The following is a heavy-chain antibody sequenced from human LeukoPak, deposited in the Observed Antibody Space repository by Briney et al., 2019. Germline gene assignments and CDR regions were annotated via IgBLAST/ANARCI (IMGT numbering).Heavy chain of an antibody. CDR3: ARVVAGVGAAFDY. V-gene: IGHV1-2*02. Sequence: ASVKVSCKASGYTFTDYYMHWVRQAPGQGLEWMGWIDPNTGGTSYAQKFQDRVTMTGDTSISTAYMELNRLRSDDTAVYYCARVVAGVGAAFDYWGQGTLVTVSS. D-gene: IGHD6-13*01. CDR2: IDPNTGGT. J-gene: IGHJ4*02. CDR1: GYTFTDYY.